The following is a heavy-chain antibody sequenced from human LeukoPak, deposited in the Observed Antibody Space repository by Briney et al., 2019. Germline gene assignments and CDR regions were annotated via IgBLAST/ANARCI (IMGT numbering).Heavy chain of an antibody. Sequence: GGPLRLFCGASGFTFSRYGMHWVRQAPGKGLEWVAFIRYDGTNEYYADSVKGRLTISRDNSKNTLYLQMNSLRAEDTAVYYCASEIFGVVVWGQGTLVTVSS. V-gene: IGHV3-30*02. D-gene: IGHD3-3*01. J-gene: IGHJ4*02. CDR1: GFTFSRYG. CDR3: ASEIFGVVV. CDR2: IRYDGTNE.